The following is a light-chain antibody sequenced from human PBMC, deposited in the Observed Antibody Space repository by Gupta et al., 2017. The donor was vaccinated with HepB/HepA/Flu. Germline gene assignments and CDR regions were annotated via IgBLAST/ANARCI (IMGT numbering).Light chain of an antibody. CDR2: DTP. CDR1: QSVTNH. J-gene: IGKJ4*01. CDR3: QQRSNWPLT. V-gene: IGKV3-11*01. Sequence: DTVFTHSPATLPLSPGERATLSCRASQSVTNHLAWYQQKPGQAPRLLIYDTPNRATGIPARFSGSGSGTDFTLTISSLEPEDFAVCFCQQRSNWPLTFGGGTKVEIK.